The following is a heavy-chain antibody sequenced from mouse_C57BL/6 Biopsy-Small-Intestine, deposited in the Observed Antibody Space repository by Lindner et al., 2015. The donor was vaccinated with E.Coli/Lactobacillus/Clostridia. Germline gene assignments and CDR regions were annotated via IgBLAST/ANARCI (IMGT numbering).Heavy chain of an antibody. D-gene: IGHD1-1*02. CDR1: GFTFTRSA. CDR3: AANSPSLVDFWSGHTYNYYGTDV. Sequence: SVKVSCKASGFTFTRSALQWVRQARGQRLEWIGWIAVGFGKTNYAQKFQERVTITRDMSINTVYMEVSSLSSEDTAVYYCAANSPSLVDFWSGHTYNYYGTDVWGQGTTVTVSS. CDR2: IAVGFGKT. J-gene: IGHJ1*01. V-gene: IGHV1S26*01.